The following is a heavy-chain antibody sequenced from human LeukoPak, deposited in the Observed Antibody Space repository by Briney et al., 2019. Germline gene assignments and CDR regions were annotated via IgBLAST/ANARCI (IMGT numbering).Heavy chain of an antibody. D-gene: IGHD2-21*02. CDR2: ISAYNGNT. V-gene: IGHV1-18*01. CDR1: GYTFTSYG. CDR3: ARDREYCGGDCYASDY. Sequence: ASVKVSCKASGYTFTSYGIRWVRQAPGQGLEWMGWISAYNGNTNYAQKLQGRVTMTTDTSTSTAYMELRSLRSDDTAAYYCARDREYCGGDCYASDYWGQGTLVTVSS. J-gene: IGHJ4*02.